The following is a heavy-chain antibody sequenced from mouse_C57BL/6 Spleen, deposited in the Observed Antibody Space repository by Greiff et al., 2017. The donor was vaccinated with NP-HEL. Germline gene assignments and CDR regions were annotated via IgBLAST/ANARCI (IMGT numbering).Heavy chain of an antibody. CDR1: GYAFSSSW. CDR3: ARDGSSYVGWYFDV. CDR2: IYPGDGDT. V-gene: IGHV1-82*01. D-gene: IGHD1-1*01. J-gene: IGHJ1*03. Sequence: VQLQQSGPELVKPGASVKISCKASGYAFSSSWMNWVKQRPGKGLEWIGRIYPGDGDTNYNGKFKGKATLTADKSSSTAYMQLSSLTSEDSAVYFCARDGSSYVGWYFDVWGTGTTVTVAS.